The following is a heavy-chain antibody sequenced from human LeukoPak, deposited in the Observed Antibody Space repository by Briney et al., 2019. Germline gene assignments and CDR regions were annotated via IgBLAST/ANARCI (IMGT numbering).Heavy chain of an antibody. V-gene: IGHV3-20*04. J-gene: IGHJ4*02. D-gene: IGHD6-13*01. CDR1: GFTFDDYG. CDR2: INWNGGIT. Sequence: RTGGSLRLSCAASGFTFDDYGMSWVRQAPGKGLEWVSGINWNGGITVYADSVKGRFTISRDDAKNSLFLQMNSLRAEDTALYYCAREGYQQQPHSFDYWGQGTLVTVSS. CDR3: AREGYQQQPHSFDY.